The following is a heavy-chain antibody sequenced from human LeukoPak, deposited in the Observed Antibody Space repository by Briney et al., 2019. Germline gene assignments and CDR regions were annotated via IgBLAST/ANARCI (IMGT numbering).Heavy chain of an antibody. Sequence: ETLSLTCTVSGASISGSRYYWGWIRQPPGKGLEWVASIKQDGSEKYYVDSVKGRFTISRDNAKNSLYLQMNSLRVEDTSIYYCARVGSGTYDIWLDPWGQGTLVTVSS. J-gene: IGHJ5*02. CDR1: GASISGSRYY. D-gene: IGHD1-26*01. CDR3: ARVGSGTYDIWLDP. V-gene: IGHV3-7*01. CDR2: IKQDGSEK.